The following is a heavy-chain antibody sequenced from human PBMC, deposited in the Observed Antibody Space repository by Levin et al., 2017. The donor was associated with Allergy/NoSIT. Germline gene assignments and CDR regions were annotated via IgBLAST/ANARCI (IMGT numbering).Heavy chain of an antibody. V-gene: IGHV3-66*01. CDR1: GFSVSSDF. D-gene: IGHD3-10*01. J-gene: IGHJ5*02. Sequence: GGSLRLSCAASGFSVSSDFMIWVRQALGRGLEWLSIIYRGGDTYYTDSVKGRFTVSADNSKNTLYLQMNSLRAEDTAVYYCATRGAWGQGTLVTVSS. CDR3: ATRGA. CDR2: IYRGGDT.